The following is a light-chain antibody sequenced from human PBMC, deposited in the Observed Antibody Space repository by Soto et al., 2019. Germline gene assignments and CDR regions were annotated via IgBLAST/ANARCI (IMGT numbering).Light chain of an antibody. V-gene: IGKV3-20*01. Sequence: EIVLTQSPCTLSLSPGEGATLSCRASQSINSFLAWYQQRRGQAPRLLIHGASNRATGIPDRFSGSGSGTDFTLTISRLEPEDFAVYYCQQYGGSPRTFGQGTKVDI. J-gene: IGKJ1*01. CDR3: QQYGGSPRT. CDR1: QSINSF. CDR2: GAS.